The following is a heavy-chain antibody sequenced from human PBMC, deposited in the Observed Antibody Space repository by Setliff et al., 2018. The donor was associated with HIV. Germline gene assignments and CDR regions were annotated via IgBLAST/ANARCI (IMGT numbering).Heavy chain of an antibody. D-gene: IGHD1-26*01. CDR2: IDTETGNP. CDR1: GYTLTTFG. V-gene: IGHV7-4-1*02. CDR3: ARVGSYWSTFDY. Sequence: ASVKVSCKASGYTLTTFGISWVRQAPGQGLEWMGWIDTETGNPMYAQGFTGRFVFSLDTSVSTAYLQISSLKTEDTAMYYCARVGSYWSTFDYWGQGALVTVSS. J-gene: IGHJ4*02.